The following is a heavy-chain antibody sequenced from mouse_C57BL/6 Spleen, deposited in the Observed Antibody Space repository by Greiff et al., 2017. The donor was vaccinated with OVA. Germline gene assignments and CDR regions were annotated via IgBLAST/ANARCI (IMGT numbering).Heavy chain of an antibody. CDR2: IDPSDSET. CDR1: GYTFTSYW. CDR3: ARRGLSDYTFAY. V-gene: IGHV1-52*01. D-gene: IGHD2-12*01. J-gene: IGHJ3*01. Sequence: QVQLKQPGAELVRPGSSVKLSCKASGYTFTSYWMHWVKQRPIQGLEWIGNIDPSDSETHYNQKFKDKATLTVDKSSSTAYMQLSSLTSEDSAVYYCARRGLSDYTFAYWGQGTLVTVSA.